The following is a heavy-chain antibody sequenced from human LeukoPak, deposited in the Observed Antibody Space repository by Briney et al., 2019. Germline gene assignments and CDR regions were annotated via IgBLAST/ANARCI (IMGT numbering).Heavy chain of an antibody. V-gene: IGHV4-39*07. CDR2: IYYSGST. J-gene: IGHJ3*02. CDR3: ARGSLGYYDSSGYLPGRAFDI. Sequence: SETLSLTCTVSGGSISSSSYYWGWIRQPPGKGLEWIGSIYYSGSTYYNPSLKSRVTISVDTSKNQFSPKLSSVTAADTAVYYCARGSLGYYDSSGYLPGRAFDIWGQGTMVTVSS. CDR1: GGSISSSSYY. D-gene: IGHD3-22*01.